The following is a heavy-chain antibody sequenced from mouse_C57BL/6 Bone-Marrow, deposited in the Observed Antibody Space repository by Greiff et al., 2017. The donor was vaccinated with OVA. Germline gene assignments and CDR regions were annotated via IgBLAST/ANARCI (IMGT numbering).Heavy chain of an antibody. D-gene: IGHD1-1*01. CDR1: GYTFTSYW. CDR3: ERTISVVGD. Sequence: QVQLQQPGAELVKPGASVTMSCKASGYTFTSYWITWVKQRPGQGLAWIGDIYPGSGSTNYNEKFKSKATLTVDTSSSTAYMQLSSLTSEDSAVYDCERTISVVGDWGKGTTRTVSS. V-gene: IGHV1-55*01. J-gene: IGHJ2*01. CDR2: IYPGSGST.